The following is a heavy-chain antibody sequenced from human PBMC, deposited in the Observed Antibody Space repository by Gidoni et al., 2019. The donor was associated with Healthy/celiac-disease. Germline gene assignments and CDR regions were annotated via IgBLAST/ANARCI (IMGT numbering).Heavy chain of an antibody. V-gene: IGHV1-2*02. CDR3: ARGRGYCSSTSCYERGEDYYYYYMDV. CDR1: GYTFTGYY. Sequence: QVQLVQSGAEVKKPGASVKVSCKASGYTFTGYYMHWVRQAPGQGLEWMGWINPNSGGTNDAQKFQGRVTMTRDTSISTAYMELSRLRSDDTAVYYCARGRGYCSSTSCYERGEDYYYYYMDVWGKGTTVTVSS. CDR2: INPNSGGT. D-gene: IGHD2-2*01. J-gene: IGHJ6*03.